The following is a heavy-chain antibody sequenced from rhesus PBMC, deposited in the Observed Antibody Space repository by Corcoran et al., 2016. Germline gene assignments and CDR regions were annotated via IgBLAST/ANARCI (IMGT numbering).Heavy chain of an antibody. V-gene: IGHV4-122*02. CDR1: GGSISSSYYY. Sequence: QVQLQESGPGLVKPSETLSLTCAVSGGSISSSYYYWRWIRQAPGKGLEGIGYISYSGSTSYTPSLKSRVTISRDTSKNQFSLKLSSVTAADTAVYYCARRLVGTFDYWGQGVLVTVSS. J-gene: IGHJ4*01. CDR3: ARRLVGTFDY. CDR2: ISYSGST. D-gene: IGHD1-44*01.